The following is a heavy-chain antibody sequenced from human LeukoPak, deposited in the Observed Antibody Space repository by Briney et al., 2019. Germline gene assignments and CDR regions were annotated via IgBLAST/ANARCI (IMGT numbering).Heavy chain of an antibody. CDR1: GVSVTNYY. CDR2: MYISGST. J-gene: IGHJ4*02. D-gene: IGHD1-26*01. Sequence: SETLSLTCTVSGVSVTNYYWAWTRQPAGKGLEWIGRMYISGSTNYNPSLKSRVTISIDKTKNEFSLRLRSVTAADTAVYYCARDYLVGAPLDSWGQGTLVTVSP. CDR3: ARDYLVGAPLDS. V-gene: IGHV4-4*07.